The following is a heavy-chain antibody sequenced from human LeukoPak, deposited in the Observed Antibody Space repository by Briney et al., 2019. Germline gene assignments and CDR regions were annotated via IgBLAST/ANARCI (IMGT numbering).Heavy chain of an antibody. J-gene: IGHJ4*02. CDR3: ARPDYFAAHD. D-gene: IGHD2/OR15-2a*01. CDR1: GYNFPKSW. V-gene: IGHV5-51*01. CDR2: IYPDDSRI. Sequence: GESLKISCKASGYNFPKSWIGWVRQMPGKGLEWMAIIYPDDSRIKYSPSFQGQVIISADRSINTAYLQWSSLRASDTAMYYCARPDYFAAHDWGQGTLVTVSS.